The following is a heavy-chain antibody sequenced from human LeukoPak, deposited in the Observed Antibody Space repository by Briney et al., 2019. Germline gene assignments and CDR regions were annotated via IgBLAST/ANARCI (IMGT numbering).Heavy chain of an antibody. CDR1: GFTVSSNY. CDR2: ISSSSSYI. V-gene: IGHV3-21*01. J-gene: IGHJ4*02. CDR3: ARDRLEAVTDDDYFDY. D-gene: IGHD2-21*02. Sequence: GGSLRLSCAASGFTVSSNYMSWVRQAPGKELEWVSSISSSSSYIYYAASVKGRFTISRDNYKNTVYLQMNSLRAEDTGVYYCARDRLEAVTDDDYFDYWGQGTLVTVSS.